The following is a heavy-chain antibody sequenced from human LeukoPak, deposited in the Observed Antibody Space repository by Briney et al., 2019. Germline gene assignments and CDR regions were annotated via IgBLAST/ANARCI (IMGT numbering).Heavy chain of an antibody. D-gene: IGHD3-9*01. CDR2: IYYSGST. Sequence: PSETLSLTCTVSGGSISSSSYYWGWIRQPPGKGLEWIGSIYYSGSTNYNPSLKSRVTILADTSKNQFSLKVSSVTAADTAVYYCARHSRAYYDILTGPYGGSFDYWGQRTLVTVSS. CDR1: GGSISSSSYY. V-gene: IGHV4-39*01. CDR3: ARHSRAYYDILTGPYGGSFDY. J-gene: IGHJ4*02.